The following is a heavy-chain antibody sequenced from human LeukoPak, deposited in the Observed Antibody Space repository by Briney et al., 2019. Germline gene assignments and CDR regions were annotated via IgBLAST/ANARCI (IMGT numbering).Heavy chain of an antibody. CDR3: ARITYSTNNLNWFDP. V-gene: IGHV1-8*03. Sequence: ASVKVSCKASGYTFTSYDINWVRQATGQGLEWMGWMNPNSGNTGYAQKFQGRVTITRNTSISTAYMELSSLRSEDTAVYYCARITYSTNNLNWFDPWGQGALVTVSS. J-gene: IGHJ5*02. CDR1: GYTFTSYD. CDR2: MNPNSGNT. D-gene: IGHD1-1*01.